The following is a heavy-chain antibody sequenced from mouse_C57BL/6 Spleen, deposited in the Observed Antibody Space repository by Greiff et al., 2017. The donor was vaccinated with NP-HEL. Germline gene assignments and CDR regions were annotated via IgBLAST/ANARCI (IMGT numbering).Heavy chain of an antibody. CDR1: GYTFTSYW. Sequence: QVQLQQSGAELVMPGASVKLSCKASGYTFTSYWMHWVKQRPGQGLEWIGEIDPSDSYTNYNQKFKGKSTLTVDKSSSTAYMQLSSLTSEDSAVYYCARKGHSNYVRAMDYWGQGTSVTVSS. D-gene: IGHD2-5*01. V-gene: IGHV1-69*01. CDR2: IDPSDSYT. CDR3: ARKGHSNYVRAMDY. J-gene: IGHJ4*01.